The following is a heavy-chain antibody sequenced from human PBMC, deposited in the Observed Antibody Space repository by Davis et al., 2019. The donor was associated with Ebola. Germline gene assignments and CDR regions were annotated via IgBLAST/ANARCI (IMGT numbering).Heavy chain of an antibody. CDR3: ARAGFGSTWFDC. V-gene: IGHV3-13*01. J-gene: IGHJ5*01. D-gene: IGHD6-13*01. Sequence: PGGPLRLPCAASGFTFRSYDMHWVRQATGKGLEWVSAIVAAGATYYPVSVKGRFTISRENAKNSLYLQMNSQGAEDTAVYYCARAGFGSTWFDCWGQGILVTVSS. CDR2: IVAAGAT. CDR1: GFTFRSYD.